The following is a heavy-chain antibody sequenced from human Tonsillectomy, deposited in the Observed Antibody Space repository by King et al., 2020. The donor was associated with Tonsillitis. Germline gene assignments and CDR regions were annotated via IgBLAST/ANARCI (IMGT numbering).Heavy chain of an antibody. CDR3: ARVYLGGSYSEGWFDP. J-gene: IGHJ5*02. Sequence: QLQESGPGLVKPSETLSLTCTVSGGSISSYYWSWIRQPPGKGLEWIGYIYYSGSTNYNPSLKSRVTILVDTSKNQFSLKLSSVTAADTAVYYCARVYLGGSYSEGWFDPWGHGTLVTVSS. D-gene: IGHD1-26*01. CDR2: IYYSGST. V-gene: IGHV4-59*01. CDR1: GGSISSYY.